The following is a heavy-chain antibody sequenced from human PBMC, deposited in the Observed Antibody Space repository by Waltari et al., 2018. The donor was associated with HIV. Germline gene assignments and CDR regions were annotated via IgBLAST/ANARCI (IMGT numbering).Heavy chain of an antibody. CDR1: GFSFGVYA. CDR3: ARDTLNFFFGLDV. CDR2: ISSTSFNI. J-gene: IGHJ6*02. Sequence: EEQLVESGGGLVHPGGSLKLSCAASGFSFGVYAMNWVRQAPGKGLEWIAYISSTSFNIKYADSVRGRFTISRDNTQNSLSLQMNNLIDEDTAKYFCARDTLNFFFGLDVWGHGTTVAVSS. V-gene: IGHV3-48*02.